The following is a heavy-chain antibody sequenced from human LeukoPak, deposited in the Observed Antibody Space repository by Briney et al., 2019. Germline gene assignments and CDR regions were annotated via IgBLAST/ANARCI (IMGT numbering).Heavy chain of an antibody. CDR1: GFAFSSCG. V-gene: IGHV3-30*18. Sequence: GGSLRLSCAASGFAFSSCGIHWVRQAPGKGLEWVALISEDGSIRFYADSVKGRFTISGDNSKNTLYLQMNSLRAEDTAVYYCAKEVGARDAFDIWGQGTLVTVSP. CDR2: ISEDGSIR. J-gene: IGHJ3*02. CDR3: AKEVGARDAFDI. D-gene: IGHD1-26*01.